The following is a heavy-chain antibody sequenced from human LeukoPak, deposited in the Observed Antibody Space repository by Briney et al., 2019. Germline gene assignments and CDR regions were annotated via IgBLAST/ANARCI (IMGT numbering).Heavy chain of an antibody. Sequence: QTGGSLRLSCAASGFPFSSYGMHWVRQAPGKELEWVAVIWHDGSEKYYADSVKGRFTVSRDNSKITLYLQMNSLTAEDTAIYYCARDPGLGLWNGLDVWGQGTTVTVSS. CDR2: IWHDGSEK. D-gene: IGHD3-16*01. V-gene: IGHV3-33*01. CDR1: GFPFSSYG. J-gene: IGHJ6*02. CDR3: ARDPGLGLWNGLDV.